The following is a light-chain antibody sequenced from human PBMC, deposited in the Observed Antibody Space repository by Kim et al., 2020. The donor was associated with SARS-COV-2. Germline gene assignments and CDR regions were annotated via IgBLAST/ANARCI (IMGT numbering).Light chain of an antibody. CDR1: RDFSDY. Sequence: SASVGYSVSITCRANRDFSDYLAWFQQKPGKAPKSLIYAASRLQSGVPSRFSGSGSGTEFTLTISNLQPEDFATYYCKQYKFSQWTFGQGTKLEI. J-gene: IGKJ2*02. CDR2: AAS. CDR3: KQYKFSQWT. V-gene: IGKV1-16*01.